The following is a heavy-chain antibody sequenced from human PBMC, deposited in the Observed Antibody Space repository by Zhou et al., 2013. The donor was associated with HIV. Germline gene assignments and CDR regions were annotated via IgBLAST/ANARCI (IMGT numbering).Heavy chain of an antibody. J-gene: IGHJ4*02. CDR3: ARARYYYGSGSYYPFDY. V-gene: IGHV1-24*01. CDR1: GYILTQLS. D-gene: IGHD3-10*01. Sequence: QVQLVQSGAEVKKPGASVKVSCKVSGYILTQLSLHWVRQAPGKGLEWMGRADGEYGNALYAHNFQGRVVMTGDTSTDTVYMQLTNLGPDDTAVYYCARARYYYGSGSYYPFDYWGQGTLVTVSS. CDR2: ADGEYGNA.